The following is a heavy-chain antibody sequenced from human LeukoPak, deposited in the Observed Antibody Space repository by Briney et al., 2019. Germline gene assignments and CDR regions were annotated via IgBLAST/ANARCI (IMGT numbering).Heavy chain of an antibody. V-gene: IGHV3-23*01. CDR3: AKSSYYDSSGFYRXYYFDY. CDR2: ISGTGGST. J-gene: IGHJ4*02. CDR1: GFSFNNFG. Sequence: GGSLRLSCVVSGFSFNNFGMSWARQAPGKGLEWVSAISGTGGSTHYADSVKGRFTISRDNSKNTLYLQMNSLRAGDTAVYYCAKSSYYDSSGFYRXYYFDYWGQGXXXXXSS. D-gene: IGHD3-22*01.